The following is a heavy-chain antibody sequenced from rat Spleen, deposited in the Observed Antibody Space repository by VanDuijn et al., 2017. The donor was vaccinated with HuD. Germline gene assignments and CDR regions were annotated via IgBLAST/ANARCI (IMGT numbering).Heavy chain of an antibody. CDR2: IRKKANGYTT. Sequence: EVKLLESGGGLVQPGGSMRLSCAASGFTFTDFYMNWIRQPAGKAPEWLGFIRKKANGYTTEYNPSVKGRFTISRDNTQNMLYLQMNTLRAEDTATYYCARSMYTTDYWGQGVMVTVSS. V-gene: IGHV7-7*01. CDR1: GFTFTDFY. D-gene: IGHD1-6*01. J-gene: IGHJ2*01. CDR3: ARSMYTTDY.